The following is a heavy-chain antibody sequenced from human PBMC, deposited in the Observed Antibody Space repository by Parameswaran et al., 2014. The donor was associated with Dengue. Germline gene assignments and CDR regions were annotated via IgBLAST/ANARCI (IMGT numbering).Heavy chain of an antibody. CDR2: INSDGSST. V-gene: IGHV3-74*01. D-gene: IGHD3-22*01. J-gene: IGHJ4*02. CDR3: ARGGGGSSGYYY. Sequence: WIRQPPGKGLVWVSRINSDGSSTSYADSVKGRVTISRDNAKNTLYLQMNSLRAEDTAVYYCARGGGGSSGYYYWGQGTLVTVSS.